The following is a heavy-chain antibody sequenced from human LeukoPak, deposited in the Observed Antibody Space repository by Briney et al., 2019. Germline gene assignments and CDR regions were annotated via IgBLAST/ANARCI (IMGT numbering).Heavy chain of an antibody. D-gene: IGHD6-19*01. V-gene: IGHV3-30*18. J-gene: IGHJ4*02. CDR2: ISYDGSNK. Sequence: PGRSLRLSCAAPGFTFSSYGMHWVRQAPGKGLEWVAFISYDGSNKYYADSVKGRFTISRDNSKNTLYLQMNSLRAEDTAVYYCAKDKDSGEPVAGPSFFDYWGQGTLVTVSS. CDR1: GFTFSSYG. CDR3: AKDKDSGEPVAGPSFFDY.